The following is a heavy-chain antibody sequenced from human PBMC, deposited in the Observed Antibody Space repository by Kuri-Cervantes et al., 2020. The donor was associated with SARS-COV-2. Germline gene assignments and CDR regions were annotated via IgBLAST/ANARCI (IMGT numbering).Heavy chain of an antibody. CDR2: IYHSGST. Sequence: GSLRLSCAVSGGSISSSNWWSWVRQPPGKGLEWIGEIYHSGSTNYNPSLKSRVTISVDKSKNQFSLKLGSVTAADTAVYYCARTYSSSSLFYDYWGQGTLVTVSS. J-gene: IGHJ4*02. CDR3: ARTYSSSSLFYDY. CDR1: GGSISSSNW. D-gene: IGHD6-6*01. V-gene: IGHV4-4*02.